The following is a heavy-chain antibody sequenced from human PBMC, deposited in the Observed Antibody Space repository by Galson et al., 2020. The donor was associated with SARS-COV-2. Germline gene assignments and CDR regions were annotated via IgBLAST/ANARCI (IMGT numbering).Heavy chain of an antibody. CDR1: GGSFSAYS. J-gene: IGHJ6*03. D-gene: IGHD3-10*01. V-gene: IGHV4-34*01. CDR2: INIGGNT. CDR3: PRGRRGVVPSPVGGLGPYYLYYYVYV. Sequence: SETLSLTCAVYGGSFSAYSWTWNRQPPGKGLEWIGEINIGGNTNYSPSLKSRVTVSVDTSKNQFSLKLRSVTAADTALYYCPRGRRGVVPSPVGGLGPYYLYYYVYVWSKGTTVTVS.